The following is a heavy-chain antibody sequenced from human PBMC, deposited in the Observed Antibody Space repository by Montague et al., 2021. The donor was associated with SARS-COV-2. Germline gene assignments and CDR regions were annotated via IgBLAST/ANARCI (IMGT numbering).Heavy chain of an antibody. Sequence: TLSLTCTVSGXSISSGSYYWSWIRQPAGKGLEWIGRIAISGSTNYNPCLKSRVTISVDTSKNQFSLKLSSVTAADTAVYYCARDIAVAGLFDYWGQGTLVTVSS. D-gene: IGHD6-19*01. J-gene: IGHJ4*02. V-gene: IGHV4-61*02. CDR3: ARDIAVAGLFDY. CDR2: IAISGST. CDR1: GXSISSGSYY.